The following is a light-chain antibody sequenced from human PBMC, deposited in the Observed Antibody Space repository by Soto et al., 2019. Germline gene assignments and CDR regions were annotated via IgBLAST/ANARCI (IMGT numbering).Light chain of an antibody. CDR1: SSNIGNNY. Sequence: QSVLTQPPSVSAAPGQKVTISCSGSSSNIGNNYVSWYQQLPGTAPKLLIYENYERPSGIPDRFSGSKSGTSATLGITGLQTGDEADYYCGTWDSSLSVWVFGGGTKLTVL. J-gene: IGLJ3*02. CDR2: ENY. V-gene: IGLV1-51*02. CDR3: GTWDSSLSVWV.